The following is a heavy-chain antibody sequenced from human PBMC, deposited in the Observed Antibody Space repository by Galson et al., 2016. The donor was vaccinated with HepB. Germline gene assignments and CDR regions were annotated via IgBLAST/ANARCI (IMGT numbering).Heavy chain of an antibody. CDR1: GSTFRRYG. D-gene: IGHD5-18*01. CDR2: INPYRGNT. V-gene: IGHV1-18*01. J-gene: IGHJ4*02. Sequence: SVKVSCKASGSTFRRYGINWVRQAPGQGLEWMGWINPYRGNTNYAQKVQGRVTLTTDTSTNTAYLERRSLKSDDTAVYYCARQQEGIDTILDNWGQGTLVTVS. CDR3: ARQQEGIDTILDN.